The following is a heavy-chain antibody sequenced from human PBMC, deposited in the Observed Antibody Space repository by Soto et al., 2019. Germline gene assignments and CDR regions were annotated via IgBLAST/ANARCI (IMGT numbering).Heavy chain of an antibody. V-gene: IGHV3-64D*06. CDR1: GFTFSSCA. D-gene: IGHD2-2*01. Sequence: GGSLRLSCSASGFTFSSCAMHWVRQAAGKGLEYVSGISSNGGSTYYAESVKDRFTISRDNSRNTLFLQVNSLTGEDTAVYYCVKDRRSTRRAMDVWGQGTTVTAP. J-gene: IGHJ6*02. CDR3: VKDRRSTRRAMDV. CDR2: ISSNGGST.